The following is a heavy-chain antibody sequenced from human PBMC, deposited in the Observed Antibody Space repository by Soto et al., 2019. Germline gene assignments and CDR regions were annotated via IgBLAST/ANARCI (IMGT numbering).Heavy chain of an antibody. CDR1: GYTFTYRY. V-gene: IGHV1-45*02. Sequence: SVKVSCKASGYTFTYRYLHWVRQAPGQALEWMGWITPFNGNTNYAQKFQDRVTITRDRSMSTAYMELSSLRSEDTAMYYCARGERITMVRGLQSGMDVWGQGTTVTVSS. D-gene: IGHD3-10*01. CDR2: ITPFNGNT. CDR3: ARGERITMVRGLQSGMDV. J-gene: IGHJ6*02.